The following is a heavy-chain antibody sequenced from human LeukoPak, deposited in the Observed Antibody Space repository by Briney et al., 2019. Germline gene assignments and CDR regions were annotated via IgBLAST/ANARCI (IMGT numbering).Heavy chain of an antibody. Sequence: PGGSLRLSCAASGFTFSSYAMHWVRQAPGKGLEWVAVISYDGSNKYYADSVKGRFTISRDNSKNTLYLQMNSLRAEDTAVYYCAREKNYYYGMDVWGQGTTVTVSS. CDR2: ISYDGSNK. CDR3: AREKNYYYGMDV. J-gene: IGHJ6*02. V-gene: IGHV3-30*04. CDR1: GFTFSSYA.